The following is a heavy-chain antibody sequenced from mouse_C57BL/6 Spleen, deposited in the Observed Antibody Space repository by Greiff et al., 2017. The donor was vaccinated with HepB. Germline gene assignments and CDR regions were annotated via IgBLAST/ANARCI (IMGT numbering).Heavy chain of an antibody. CDR3: AGGYYYGSSPYYAMDY. J-gene: IGHJ4*01. Sequence: VKLQESGPELVKPGASVKISCKASGYAFSSSWMNWVKQRPGKGLEWIGRIYPGDGDTNYNGKFKGKATLTADKSSSTAYMQLSSLTSEDSAVYFCAGGYYYGSSPYYAMDYWGQGTSVTVSS. CDR2: IYPGDGDT. CDR1: GYAFSSSW. V-gene: IGHV1-82*01. D-gene: IGHD1-1*01.